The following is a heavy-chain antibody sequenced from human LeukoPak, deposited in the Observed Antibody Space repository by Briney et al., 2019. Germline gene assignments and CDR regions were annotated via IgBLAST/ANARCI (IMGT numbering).Heavy chain of an antibody. Sequence: ASVKVSCKASGYTFTGYYMHWVRQAPGQGLEWMGWINPNSGGTNYAQKFQGRVTMTRDTSISTAYMELSRLRSDDTAVDYCARDLRDGYNFGYWGQGTLVTVSS. D-gene: IGHD5-24*01. CDR2: INPNSGGT. J-gene: IGHJ4*02. CDR3: ARDLRDGYNFGY. V-gene: IGHV1-2*02. CDR1: GYTFTGYY.